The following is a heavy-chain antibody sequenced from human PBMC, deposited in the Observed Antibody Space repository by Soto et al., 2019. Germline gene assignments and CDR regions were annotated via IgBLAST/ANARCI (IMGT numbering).Heavy chain of an antibody. J-gene: IGHJ5*02. CDR2: ISSSGSTI. V-gene: IGHV3-11*01. CDR1: GFTFSDYY. CDR3: ARRVRWLQSPPNNWFDP. Sequence: PGGSLRLSCAASGFTFSDYYMSWIRQAPGKGLEWVSYISSSGSTIYYADSVKGRFTISRDNAKNSLYLQMNSLRAEDTAVYYCARRVRWLQSPPNNWFDPWGQGTLVTVSS. D-gene: IGHD5-12*01.